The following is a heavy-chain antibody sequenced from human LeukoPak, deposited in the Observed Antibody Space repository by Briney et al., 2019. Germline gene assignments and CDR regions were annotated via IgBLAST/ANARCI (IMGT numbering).Heavy chain of an antibody. J-gene: IGHJ4*02. D-gene: IGHD3-22*01. CDR2: INNDGSTT. CDR3: TRARLRYDSSTYSRGTFDY. Sequence: PGGSLRLSCAASGFTFSSYWMHWVRQAPGKGLVWVSRINNDGSTTTYADSVKGRFTISRDSAQNTLYLQMNSLTAEDTAVYYCTRARLRYDSSTYSRGTFDYWGQGTLVAVSS. V-gene: IGHV3-74*03. CDR1: GFTFSSYW.